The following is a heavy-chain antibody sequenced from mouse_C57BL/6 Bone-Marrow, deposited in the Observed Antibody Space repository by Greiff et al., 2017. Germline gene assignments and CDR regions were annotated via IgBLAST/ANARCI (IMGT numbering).Heavy chain of an antibody. CDR2: LYPRSGNT. Sequence: QVQLQPSGAELARPGASVKLSCKASGYTFTSSGISWVKQRTGQGLEWIGELYPRSGNTYYNEKFKGKATLTADKSSSTAYIELRSLTSEDSAVYFCAQLGRVDYWGQGTSVTVSS. J-gene: IGHJ4*01. V-gene: IGHV1-81*01. CDR3: AQLGRVDY. D-gene: IGHD4-1*02. CDR1: GYTFTSSG.